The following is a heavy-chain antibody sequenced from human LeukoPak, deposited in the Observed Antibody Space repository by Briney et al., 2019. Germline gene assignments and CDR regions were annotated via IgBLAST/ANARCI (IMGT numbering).Heavy chain of an antibody. D-gene: IGHD3-10*01. J-gene: IGHJ4*02. Sequence: SETLSLTCTVSGGSISSYYWGWIRQPPGKGLEWIGYIYYSGSTNYNPSLKSRVTISVDTSKNQFSLKLSSVTAADTAVYYCARDSGSGRTFDYWGQGTLVTVSS. CDR3: ARDSGSGRTFDY. V-gene: IGHV4-59*01. CDR2: IYYSGST. CDR1: GGSISSYY.